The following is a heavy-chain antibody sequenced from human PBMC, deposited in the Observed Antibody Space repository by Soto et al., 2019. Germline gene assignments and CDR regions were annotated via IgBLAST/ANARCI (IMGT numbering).Heavy chain of an antibody. CDR3: ARHEGYTYYDFWSGYWAFDI. J-gene: IGHJ3*02. D-gene: IGHD3-3*01. CDR2: IYYSGST. CDR1: SYY. Sequence: SYYWGWIRQPPGKGLEWIGSIYYSGSTYYNPSLKSRVTISVDTSKNQFSLKLSSVTAADTAVYYCARHEGYTYYDFWSGYWAFDIWGQGTMVTV. V-gene: IGHV4-39*01.